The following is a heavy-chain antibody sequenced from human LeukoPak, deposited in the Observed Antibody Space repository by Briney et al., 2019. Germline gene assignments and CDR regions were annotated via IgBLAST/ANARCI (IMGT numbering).Heavy chain of an antibody. V-gene: IGHV4-34*01. CDR1: GGSFSGYY. Sequence: SETLSLTCAVYGGSFSGYYWSWIRQPPGKGLEWIGEINHSGSTNYNPSLKSRVTISVDTSKNQFSLKLSSVTAADTAVYYCARKVLWFGELGFGIGVYYYYYMDVWGKGTTVTISS. CDR2: INHSGST. J-gene: IGHJ6*03. D-gene: IGHD3-10*01. CDR3: ARKVLWFGELGFGIGVYYYYYMDV.